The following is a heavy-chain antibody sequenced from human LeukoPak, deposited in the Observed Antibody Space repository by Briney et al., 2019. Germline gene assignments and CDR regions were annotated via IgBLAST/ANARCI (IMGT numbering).Heavy chain of an antibody. V-gene: IGHV3-30*04. CDR1: GFTFSSYA. Sequence: GSLRLSCAASGFTFSSYAMPWVRQAPGKGLGWVAITSLDGRNKYYADSVKGRFTNSRDNSKNTLYLQMNSLRAEDSAVYYCAREEVAGTDYWGQGTLVTVSS. CDR2: TSLDGRNK. CDR3: AREEVAGTDY. J-gene: IGHJ4*02. D-gene: IGHD6-19*01.